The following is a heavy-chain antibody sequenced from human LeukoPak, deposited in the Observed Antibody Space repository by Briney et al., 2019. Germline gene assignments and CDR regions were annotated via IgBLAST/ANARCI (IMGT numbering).Heavy chain of an antibody. Sequence: PSETLSLTCAVYGGSFSGYYWGWIRQPPGKGLEWIGSIYHSGSTYYNPSLKSRVTMSVDTSKNQFSLKLSSVTAADTAVYYCARSSGSWSTFDYWGQGTLVTVSS. J-gene: IGHJ4*02. CDR2: IYHSGST. V-gene: IGHV4-38-2*01. CDR1: GGSFSGYY. CDR3: ARSSGSWSTFDY. D-gene: IGHD6-13*01.